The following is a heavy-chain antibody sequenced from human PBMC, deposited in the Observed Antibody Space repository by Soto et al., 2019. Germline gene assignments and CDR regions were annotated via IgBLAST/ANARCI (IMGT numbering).Heavy chain of an antibody. CDR1: GGTFSSYA. Sequence: QVQLVQSGAEVKKPGSSVKASCKASGGTFSSYAISWVRQAPGQGLEWMGGIIPIFGTANYAQKFQGRVTITADESTSTAYMELSSLRSEDTAVYYCARRIAVAGTGMVYFDYWGQGTLVTVSS. CDR2: IIPIFGTA. J-gene: IGHJ4*02. V-gene: IGHV1-69*01. CDR3: ARRIAVAGTGMVYFDY. D-gene: IGHD6-19*01.